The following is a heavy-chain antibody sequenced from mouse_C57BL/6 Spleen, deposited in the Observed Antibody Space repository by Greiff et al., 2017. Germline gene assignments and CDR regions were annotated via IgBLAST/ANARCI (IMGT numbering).Heavy chain of an antibody. CDR1: GFTFSDYG. J-gene: IGHJ4*01. Sequence: EVHLVESGGGLVKPGGSLKLSCAASGFTFSDYGMHWVRQAPEKGLEWVAYISSGSRTIYYADTVKGRFTISRDNAKNTLFLQMTSLRSEDTAMYYCARGYYGSSYAMDYWGQGTSVTVSS. V-gene: IGHV5-17*01. CDR3: ARGYYGSSYAMDY. CDR2: ISSGSRTI. D-gene: IGHD1-1*01.